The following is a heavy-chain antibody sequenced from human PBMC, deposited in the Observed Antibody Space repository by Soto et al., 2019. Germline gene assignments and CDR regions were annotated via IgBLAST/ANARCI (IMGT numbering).Heavy chain of an antibody. D-gene: IGHD5-12*01. CDR3: ARAGGGSGGYDFSSHGMDV. CDR1: GGTFSSYA. V-gene: IGHV1-69*13. Sequence: GASVKVSCKASGGTFSSYAISWVRQAPGQGLEWMGGIIPIFGTANYAQKFQGRVTITADESTSTAYMELSSLRSEDTAVYYCARAGGGSGGYDFSSHGMDVWGQGTTVTVSS. CDR2: IIPIFGTA. J-gene: IGHJ6*02.